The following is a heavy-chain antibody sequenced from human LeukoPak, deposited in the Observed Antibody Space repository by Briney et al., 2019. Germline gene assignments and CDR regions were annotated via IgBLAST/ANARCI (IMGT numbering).Heavy chain of an antibody. CDR2: ISYDGTNR. V-gene: IGHV3-30*18. J-gene: IGHJ3*02. Sequence: GGSLRLSCTASGFTFRSYGMNWVRQAPGKGLDWVSVISYDGTNRYYADSVKGRFTISRDNSKNTLYVQMNSLRAGDTAVYYCAKDSSLHSRVYGAFDIWGQGTMVTVS. CDR1: GFTFRSYG. D-gene: IGHD6-25*01. CDR3: AKDSSLHSRVYGAFDI.